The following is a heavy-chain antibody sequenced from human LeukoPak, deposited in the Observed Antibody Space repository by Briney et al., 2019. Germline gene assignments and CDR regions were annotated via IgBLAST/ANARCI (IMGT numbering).Heavy chain of an antibody. CDR3: ARWVGYCSSTSCYMDY. J-gene: IGHJ4*02. Sequence: PSETLSLTCAVYGGSFGGYYWSWIRQPPGKRLEWIGEINHSGSTNYNPSLKSRVTISVDTSKNQFSLKLSSVTAADTAVYYCARWVGYCSSTSCYMDYWGQGTLVTVSS. CDR2: INHSGST. D-gene: IGHD2-2*02. V-gene: IGHV4-34*01. CDR1: GGSFGGYY.